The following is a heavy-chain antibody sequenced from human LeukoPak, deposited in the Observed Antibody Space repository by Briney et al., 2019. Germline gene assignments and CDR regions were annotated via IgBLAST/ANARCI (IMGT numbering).Heavy chain of an antibody. V-gene: IGHV1-69*05. D-gene: IGHD5-24*01. CDR3: ASGSLGDGYGVGDYYQYMDV. Sequence: ASVKVSFKASGGTFNSYAISWVRQAPGQGLEWMGGIMPLFGTANYAQEFQGRVTFTTDESASTAYMEVSSLRSEDTAVYYCASGSLGDGYGVGDYYQYMDVWGKGTTVTV. J-gene: IGHJ6*03. CDR2: IMPLFGTA. CDR1: GGTFNSYA.